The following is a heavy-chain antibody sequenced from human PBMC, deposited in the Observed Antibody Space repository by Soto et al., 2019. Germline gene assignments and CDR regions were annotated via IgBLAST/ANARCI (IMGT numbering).Heavy chain of an antibody. Sequence: PGGSLRLSCAASGFTFSSYAMSWVRQAPGKGLEWVSAISGSGGSTYYADSVKGRFTISRDNSKNTLYLQMNSLRAEDTAVYYCANPGLGLEPHGGWNDAFDIWGQGAMVTVSS. CDR2: ISGSGGST. D-gene: IGHD1-1*01. CDR1: GFTFSSYA. V-gene: IGHV3-23*01. CDR3: ANPGLGLEPHGGWNDAFDI. J-gene: IGHJ3*02.